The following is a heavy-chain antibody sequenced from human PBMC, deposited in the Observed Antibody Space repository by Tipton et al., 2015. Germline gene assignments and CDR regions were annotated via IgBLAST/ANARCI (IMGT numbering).Heavy chain of an antibody. CDR1: AYSISSDYY. J-gene: IGHJ4*02. CDR3: ACHDYDLLTRDYQTVDY. V-gene: IGHV4-38-2*01. CDR2: ISHSGNT. D-gene: IGHD3-9*01. Sequence: LRLSCAVSAYSISSDYYWGWIRQPPGKGLEWIGSISHSGNTYYNPPLKSRVTMSRDTSKNQFSLRLTSVTAADTAVYYCACHDYDLLTRDYQTVDYWGQGTRVTVSS.